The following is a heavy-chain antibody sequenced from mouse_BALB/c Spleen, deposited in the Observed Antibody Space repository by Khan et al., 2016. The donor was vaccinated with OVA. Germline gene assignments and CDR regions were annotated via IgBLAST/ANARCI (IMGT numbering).Heavy chain of an antibody. CDR3: ARAPYFSYGMAY. Sequence: QIQLVQSGPEVKKPGETVKISCKASGYTFTNYGMNWVKQAPGKGLKWMGWINTYTGEPTYADDFKGRFAFSLETSASTAYLQINNLQNEDSATFFWARAPYFSYGMAYGGQGTSVTVSS. J-gene: IGHJ4*01. V-gene: IGHV9-3-1*01. CDR2: INTYTGEP. CDR1: GYTFTNYG. D-gene: IGHD2-10*01.